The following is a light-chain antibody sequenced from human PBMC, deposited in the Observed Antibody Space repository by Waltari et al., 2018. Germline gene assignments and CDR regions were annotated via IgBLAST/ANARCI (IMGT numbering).Light chain of an antibody. Sequence: DIQMTQSPSSLSASVGDSVTITCRASQSISNYLNWYQHKAGKAPKLLIYAASGLQSGVPSRFSGSGSGTDFTLTISSLQPEDFATYYCQQSHSTPQTFGQGTKVEIK. J-gene: IGKJ1*01. CDR3: QQSHSTPQT. V-gene: IGKV1-39*01. CDR1: QSISNY. CDR2: AAS.